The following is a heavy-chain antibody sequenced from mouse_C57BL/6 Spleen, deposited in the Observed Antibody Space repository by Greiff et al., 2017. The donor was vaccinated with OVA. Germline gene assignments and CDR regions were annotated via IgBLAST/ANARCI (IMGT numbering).Heavy chain of an antibody. D-gene: IGHD2-12*01. CDR3: ARGDYSFAWLAY. J-gene: IGHJ3*01. V-gene: IGHV1-18*01. CDR2: INPNNGGT. Sequence: EVQLQQSGPELVKPGASVKIPCKASGYTFTDYNMDWVKQSHGKSLEWIGEINPNNGGTIYNQKFKGKATLTVDKSSSTAYMELRSLTSEDTAVYYCARGDYSFAWLAYWGQGTLVTVSA. CDR1: GYTFTDYN.